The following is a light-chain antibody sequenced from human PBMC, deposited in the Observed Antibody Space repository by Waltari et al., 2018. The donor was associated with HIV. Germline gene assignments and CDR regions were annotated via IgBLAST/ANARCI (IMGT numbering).Light chain of an antibody. CDR2: DVT. J-gene: IGLJ3*02. CDR3: SSYVGSSTSWL. Sequence: QSALTQPASVSGSPGQSIVISCTGTSDDVGYYNYVSWYQQHPGKVPKLVIYDVTSRPSGLSNRFSGSKSGNTASLTISGLRADDEADYYCSSYVGSSTSWLFGGGTKLTV. V-gene: IGLV2-14*03. CDR1: SDDVGYYNY.